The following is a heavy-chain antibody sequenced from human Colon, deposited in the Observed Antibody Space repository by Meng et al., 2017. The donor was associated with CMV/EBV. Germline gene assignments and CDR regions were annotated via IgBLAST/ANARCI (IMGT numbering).Heavy chain of an antibody. J-gene: IGHJ4*02. CDR1: GGSFNNYY. CDR3: ARGQKRQRGYSSNWSFDS. V-gene: IGHV4-34*01. CDR2: INPTGGT. Sequence: SETLSLTCAVYGGSFNNYYWNWIRQPPGKGLQWVAEINPTGGTYYNPSLKSRVAISADRSKNQFSLKVTSLTAADTATYYCARGQKRQRGYSSNWSFDSWGQGTLVTVSS. D-gene: IGHD6-13*01.